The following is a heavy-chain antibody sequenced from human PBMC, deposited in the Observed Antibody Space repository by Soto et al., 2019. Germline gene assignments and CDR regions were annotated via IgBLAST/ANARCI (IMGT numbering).Heavy chain of an antibody. CDR3: ARDSRSGYYLDY. CDR1: GGSISSGGYS. Sequence: HLQLQESGSGLVQPSQTLSLTCAVSGGSISSGGYSWNWIRQPPGKGLEWIGYIYHSGGTDYNPYLKSRVTITVDSSNTQFSLKLSSVTAADTAVYYCARDSRSGYYLDYWGQGSLVTVYS. V-gene: IGHV4-30-2*01. D-gene: IGHD3-22*01. CDR2: IYHSGGT. J-gene: IGHJ4*02.